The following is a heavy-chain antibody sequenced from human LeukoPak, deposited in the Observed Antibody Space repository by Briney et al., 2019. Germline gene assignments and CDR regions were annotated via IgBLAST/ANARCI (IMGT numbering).Heavy chain of an antibody. CDR1: GFTFSNAW. D-gene: IGHD3-10*01. CDR3: TTVIITMVRGVIHFDY. J-gene: IGHJ4*02. V-gene: IGHV3-15*01. Sequence: GGSLRLSCAASGFTFSNAWMSWVRQAPGEGREWVCRIKSKTDGGTTDYAAPVKGRFTISRDNSKNTLYLQMNSLKTEDTAVYYCTTVIITMVRGVIHFDYWGQGTLVTVSS. CDR2: IKSKTDGGTT.